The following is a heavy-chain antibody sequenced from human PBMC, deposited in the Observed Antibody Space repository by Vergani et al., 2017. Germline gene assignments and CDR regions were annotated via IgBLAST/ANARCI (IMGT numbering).Heavy chain of an antibody. CDR1: GYSFTSYW. CDR3: TRDTLYTSSPDTRYFDY. J-gene: IGHJ4*02. CDR2: IYPGDSDT. V-gene: IGHV5-51*01. Sequence: EVQLVQSGAEVKKPGESLKISCKGSGYSFTSYWIGWVRQMPGKGLEWMWIIYPGDSDTRYSPSFQGQATISADKSISTAYLKWSSLKASDTAMYYCTRDTLYTSSPDTRYFDYWGQGTLVTVSS. D-gene: IGHD2-2*02.